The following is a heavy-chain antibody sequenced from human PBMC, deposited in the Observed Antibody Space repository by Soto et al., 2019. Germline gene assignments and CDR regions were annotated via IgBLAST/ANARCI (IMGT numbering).Heavy chain of an antibody. Sequence: QVQLVQSGAEVKKPGASVKVSCKASGYTFTSYGISWVRQAPGQGLEWMGWISAYNGNTNYAQKLQGRVTMTTDTSTSTAYMELRSMRSDDTAVYYCARGGPPYYYGSGFPEQTFDYWGQGTLVTVSS. J-gene: IGHJ4*02. CDR3: ARGGPPYYYGSGFPEQTFDY. D-gene: IGHD3-10*01. CDR1: GYTFTSYG. V-gene: IGHV1-18*01. CDR2: ISAYNGNT.